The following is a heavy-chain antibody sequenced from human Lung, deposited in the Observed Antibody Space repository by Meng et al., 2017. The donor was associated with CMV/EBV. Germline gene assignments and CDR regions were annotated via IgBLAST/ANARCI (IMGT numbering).Heavy chain of an antibody. CDR2: IYYSGST. J-gene: IGHJ4*02. V-gene: IGHV4-59*01. CDR1: GGSISSYY. CDR3: ARDGPAVAPN. Sequence: SXTXSLTCTVSGGSISSYYWSWIRQPPGKGLEWIGYIYYSGSTNYNPSLKSRVTISVDTSKNQFSLKLSSVTAADTAVYYCARDGPAVAPNWGQGVVVTVSS. D-gene: IGHD6-19*01.